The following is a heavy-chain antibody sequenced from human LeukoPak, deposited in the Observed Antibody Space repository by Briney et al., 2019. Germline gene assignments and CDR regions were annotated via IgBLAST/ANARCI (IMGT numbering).Heavy chain of an antibody. J-gene: IGHJ6*03. D-gene: IGHD3-9*01. V-gene: IGHV3-21*01. CDR2: ISSSSSYI. Sequence: GGSLRLSCAASGFTFSSYSMNWVRQAPGKGLEWVSSISSSSSYIYYADSVKGRFTISRDNAENSLYLQMNSLRAEDTAVYYCARDERRYDILTGYIMDVWGKGTTVTVSS. CDR3: ARDERRYDILTGYIMDV. CDR1: GFTFSSYS.